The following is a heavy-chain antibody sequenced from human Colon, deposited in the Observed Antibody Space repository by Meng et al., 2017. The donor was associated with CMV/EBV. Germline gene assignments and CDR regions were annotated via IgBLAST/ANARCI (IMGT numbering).Heavy chain of an antibody. J-gene: IGHJ4*02. D-gene: IGHD5-24*01. Sequence: TCTFSGFSLRTSEVGVAWIRQPPGKPLEWLALLYWNDDNHYSPSLKNRLTITKDTSKNHVVLTMTNMDPDDTGTYYCAHTAGWLPRYWGQGILVTVSS. CDR2: LYWNDDN. V-gene: IGHV2-5*01. CDR1: GFSLRTSEVG. CDR3: AHTAGWLPRY.